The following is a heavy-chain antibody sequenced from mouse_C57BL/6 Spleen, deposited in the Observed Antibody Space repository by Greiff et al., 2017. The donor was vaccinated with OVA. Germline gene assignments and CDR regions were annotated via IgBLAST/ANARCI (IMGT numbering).Heavy chain of an antibody. Sequence: EVHLVESGGGLVKPGGSLKLSCAASGFTFSDYGMHWVRQAPEKGLELVAYISSCISTIYYADTVKGRFTISRDNAKNTLFLQMTSLRSEDTAMYYCARGDFDYWGQGTTLTVSS. CDR2: ISSCISTI. CDR1: GFTFSDYG. CDR3: ARGDFDY. J-gene: IGHJ2*01. V-gene: IGHV5-17*01.